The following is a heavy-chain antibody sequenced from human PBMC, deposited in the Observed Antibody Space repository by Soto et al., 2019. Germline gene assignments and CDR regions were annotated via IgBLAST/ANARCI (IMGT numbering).Heavy chain of an antibody. Sequence: SETLSLTCTVSGGSISSYYWSWIRQPPGKGLEWIGYIYYSGSTNYNPSLKSRVTISADTSKNQFSLKLSSVTAADTAVYYCARDGGRTWGYYYMDVWGKGTTVTVSS. D-gene: IGHD3-16*01. J-gene: IGHJ6*03. CDR3: ARDGGRTWGYYYMDV. CDR2: IYYSGST. V-gene: IGHV4-59*01. CDR1: GGSISSYY.